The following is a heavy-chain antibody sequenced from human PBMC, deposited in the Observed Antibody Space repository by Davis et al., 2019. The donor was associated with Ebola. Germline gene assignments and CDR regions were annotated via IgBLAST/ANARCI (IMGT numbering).Heavy chain of an antibody. Sequence: ASVTVSRKASGYTFTSYYMHWVRQAPGQGLEWMGLINPSGGSTSYAQKFQGRVTMTRDTSTSTVYMELSSLRSEDTAVYYCARGVGNNWFDPWGQGTLVTVSS. CDR1: GYTFTSYY. V-gene: IGHV1-46*01. D-gene: IGHD1-26*01. CDR2: INPSGGST. J-gene: IGHJ5*02. CDR3: ARGVGNNWFDP.